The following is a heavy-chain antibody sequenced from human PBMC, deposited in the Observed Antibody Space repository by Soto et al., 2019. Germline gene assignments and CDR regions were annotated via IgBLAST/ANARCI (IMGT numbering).Heavy chain of an antibody. J-gene: IGHJ4*02. CDR3: ARGWVEGLSRQPPTDY. Sequence: EVQLVESGGGLVQPGGSLRLSCAASGFTFSRYWMHWVRQAPGKGLVWVSRIDSYGSRTSQVDSVEGRFTISRDNAKNTLYLQMNSLRAEDTAVYDCARGWVEGLSRQPPTDYWGQGTLVTVSS. CDR1: GFTFSRYW. CDR2: IDSYGSRT. V-gene: IGHV3-74*01. D-gene: IGHD3-3*01.